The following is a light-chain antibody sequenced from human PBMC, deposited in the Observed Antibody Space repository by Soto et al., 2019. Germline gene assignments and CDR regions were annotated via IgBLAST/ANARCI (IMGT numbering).Light chain of an antibody. J-gene: IGKJ1*01. V-gene: IGKV3-20*01. Sequence: EIMMTQSPVTLSVSPGERATLSCRASQSVNSNLAWYQQKPGQAPRLLIYSASTRATGIPDRFSGSGSGTDFTLTISRLEPEDFAVYYCQHYGTSPSTFGRGTKVDIK. CDR3: QHYGTSPST. CDR2: SAS. CDR1: QSVNSN.